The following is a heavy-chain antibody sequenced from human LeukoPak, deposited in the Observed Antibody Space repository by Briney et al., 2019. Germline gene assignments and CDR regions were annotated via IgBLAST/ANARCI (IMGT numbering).Heavy chain of an antibody. V-gene: IGHV1-18*01. CDR2: ISPYNGNT. Sequence: ASVKVSCKASGYTFTSYGISWVRQAPGKRLEWLGWISPYNGNTKYAQNLQGRVTLTRDTSTSTVFMELRSLRSDDTAVYYCAREASYDILTGYYLFDNWGHGTLITVSS. J-gene: IGHJ4*01. CDR1: GYTFTSYG. CDR3: AREASYDILTGYYLFDN. D-gene: IGHD3-9*01.